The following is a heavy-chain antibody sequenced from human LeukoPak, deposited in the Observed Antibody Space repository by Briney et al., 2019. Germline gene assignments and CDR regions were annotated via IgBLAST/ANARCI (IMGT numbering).Heavy chain of an antibody. CDR3: ARDLVRRDGYNFDH. Sequence: PSETLSLTCIASGYSISSGDYWGWIRQPTGKGLEWIGSIHHSGRTTDKPSLKSRVTLSVVTSKNQFSLKLSSVTAADTAVYYCARDLVRRDGYNFDHWGQGTLVTVSS. D-gene: IGHD5-24*01. V-gene: IGHV4-38-2*02. J-gene: IGHJ4*02. CDR2: IHHSGRT. CDR1: GYSISSGDY.